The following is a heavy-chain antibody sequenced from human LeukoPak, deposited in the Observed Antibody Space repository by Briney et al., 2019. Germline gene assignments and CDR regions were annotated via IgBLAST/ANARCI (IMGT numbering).Heavy chain of an antibody. Sequence: GGSLRLSCAASGFTFSSYSMNWVRQAPGKGLEWVSSISSGSTYIYYADSVKGRFTISRDNAQTSMYLQMNSLRAEDTAVYYCGRVGGRSKAAQGDAFDIWGQGTMVVVSS. CDR2: ISSGSTYI. D-gene: IGHD6-6*01. CDR3: GRVGGRSKAAQGDAFDI. V-gene: IGHV3-21*01. CDR1: GFTFSSYS. J-gene: IGHJ3*02.